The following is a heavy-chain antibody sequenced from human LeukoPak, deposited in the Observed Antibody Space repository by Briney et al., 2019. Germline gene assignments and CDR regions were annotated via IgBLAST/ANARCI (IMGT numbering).Heavy chain of an antibody. J-gene: IGHJ4*02. CDR1: GFTVSSNY. CDR3: ARGSGTFDY. CDR2: IYSGGST. Sequence: PGGSLRLSCAAPGFTVSSNYMSWVRQAPGKGLEWVSIIYSGGSTYYADSVKGRFTISRDNSKNTLYLQMNSLRAEDTAVYYCARGSGTFDYWGQGTLVTVSS. D-gene: IGHD3-3*01. V-gene: IGHV3-53*01.